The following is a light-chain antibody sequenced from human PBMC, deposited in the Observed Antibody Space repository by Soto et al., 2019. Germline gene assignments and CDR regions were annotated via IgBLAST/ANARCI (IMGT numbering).Light chain of an antibody. CDR1: QSISSW. V-gene: IGKV1-5*03. CDR2: KAS. J-gene: IGKJ1*01. Sequence: DIQMTQSPSTLSASGGDRVTITCRASQSISSWLAWYQQKPGKAPNLLLYKASSLESGVPSRFSGSGSGTEFTLSINSLQPDDFATYYCQEYSTHYRTFGQGTKVEIK. CDR3: QEYSTHYRT.